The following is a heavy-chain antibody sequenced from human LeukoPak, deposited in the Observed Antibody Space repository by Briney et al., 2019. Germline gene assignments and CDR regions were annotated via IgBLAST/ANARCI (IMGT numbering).Heavy chain of an antibody. CDR3: ARGSSTKKGFDY. D-gene: IGHD1-1*01. J-gene: IGHJ4*02. CDR1: GFTFSSYS. V-gene: IGHV3-21*01. Sequence: GGSLRLSCAASGFTFSSYSMNWVRQAPGKGLEWVSSISSSSSYIYYADSVKGRFTISRDNAKTSLYLQMNSLRAEDTAVYYCARGSSTKKGFDYWGQGTLVTVSS. CDR2: ISSSSSYI.